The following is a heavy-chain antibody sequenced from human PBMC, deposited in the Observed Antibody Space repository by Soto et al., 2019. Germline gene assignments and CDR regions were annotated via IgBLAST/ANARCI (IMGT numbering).Heavy chain of an antibody. V-gene: IGHV4-30-4*01. J-gene: IGHJ5*02. D-gene: IGHD2-2*02. Sequence: SETLSLTCTFSGGSIRSGDYYWTWIRQPPGKGLQWIGYIYYSGSTYYNPSLKSRVTISVDTSKNQFSLKLSSVTAADTAVYYCARDYEECSSTSCYTGGWFDPWGQGTLVTVSS. CDR1: GGSIRSGDYY. CDR3: ARDYEECSSTSCYTGGWFDP. CDR2: IYYSGST.